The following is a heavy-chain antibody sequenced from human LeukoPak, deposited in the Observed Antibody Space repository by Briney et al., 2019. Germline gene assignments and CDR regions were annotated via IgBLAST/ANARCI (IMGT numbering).Heavy chain of an antibody. CDR3: ARSDSSGWAWFDY. J-gene: IGHJ4*02. Sequence: HRASVKVSCKASGYTFTGYYMHWVRQAPGQGLEWMGWINPNSGGTNYAQKFQGRVTMTRDTSISTAYMELRSLRSDDTAVYYCARSDSSGWAWFDYWGQGTLVTVSS. CDR1: GYTFTGYY. CDR2: INPNSGGT. D-gene: IGHD6-19*01. V-gene: IGHV1-2*02.